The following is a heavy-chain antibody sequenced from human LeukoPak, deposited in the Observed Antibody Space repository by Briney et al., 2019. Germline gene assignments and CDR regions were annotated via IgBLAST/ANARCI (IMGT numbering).Heavy chain of an antibody. J-gene: IGHJ4*02. D-gene: IGHD3-22*01. V-gene: IGHV1-69*13. CDR2: IIPIFGTA. CDR1: GGTFSSYA. Sequence: SVNVSCKASGGTFSSYAISWVRQAPGQGLEWMGGIIPIFGTANYAQKFQGRVTITADESTSTAYMELSSLRSEDTAVYYCARHPTGYDSSGYYDWGQGTLVTVSS. CDR3: ARHPTGYDSSGYYD.